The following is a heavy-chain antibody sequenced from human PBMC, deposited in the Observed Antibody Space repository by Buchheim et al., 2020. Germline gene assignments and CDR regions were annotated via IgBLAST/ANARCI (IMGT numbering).Heavy chain of an antibody. CDR3: ARDRMEGDYGDYYFDY. CDR1: GGSISSGDYY. D-gene: IGHD4-17*01. CDR2: IYYSGST. V-gene: IGHV4-30-4*01. J-gene: IGHJ4*02. Sequence: QVQLQESGQGLVKPSQTLSLTCTVSGGSISSGDYYWSWIRQPPGKGLEWIGYIYYSGSTYYNPSPTSPLTISVDTSKNQFSLKLSSVTAAGTAVYYCARDRMEGDYGDYYFDYWGQGTL.